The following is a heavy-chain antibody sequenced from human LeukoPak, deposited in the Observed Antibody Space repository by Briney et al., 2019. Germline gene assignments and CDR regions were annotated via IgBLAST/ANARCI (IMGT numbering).Heavy chain of an antibody. CDR2: IYHSGST. V-gene: IGHV4-38-2*01. CDR1: GHSISSGYY. Sequence: SETLSLTCAVSGHSISSGYYWGWIRQPPGKGLEWIGYIYHSGSTYYNPSLKSRVTISVDTSKNQFSLKLSSVTAADTAVYYCARRVRYYYDSSGYYWAWDYWGQGTLVTVSS. D-gene: IGHD3-22*01. J-gene: IGHJ4*02. CDR3: ARRVRYYYDSSGYYWAWDY.